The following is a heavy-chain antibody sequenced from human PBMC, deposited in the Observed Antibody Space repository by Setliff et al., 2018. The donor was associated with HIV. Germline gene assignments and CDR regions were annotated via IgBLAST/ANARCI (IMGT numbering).Heavy chain of an antibody. J-gene: IGHJ1*01. D-gene: IGHD6-13*01. CDR2: IYYSGNT. Sequence: SETLSLTCTVSGGSIKSSSYYWGWIRQPPGKGLEWIGSIYYSGNTYYNPSLKSRVTISEDTSRNQFSLRLSSVTAADTAIYYCARVPTSSWYVTTQRTKEYFHHWGPETLLVTVSS. CDR3: ARVPTSSWYVTTQRTKEYFHH. V-gene: IGHV4-39*07. CDR1: GGSIKSSSYY.